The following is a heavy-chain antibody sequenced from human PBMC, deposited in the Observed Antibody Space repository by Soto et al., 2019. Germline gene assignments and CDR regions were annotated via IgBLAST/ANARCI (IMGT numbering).Heavy chain of an antibody. CDR3: ARGASYRDSYLDP. Sequence: QVQLVESGGGAVQPGGSRRLSCAASEFTFSNYAMHWVRQAPGKGLQWLAVISYDGNNKYYADSVEGRFTSSRDTSKNTVYLQRNSLRLEDTAVYYCARGASYRDSYLDPWGQGTLVTVSS. V-gene: IGHV3-30*03. J-gene: IGHJ5*02. CDR1: EFTFSNYA. D-gene: IGHD4-17*01. CDR2: ISYDGNNK.